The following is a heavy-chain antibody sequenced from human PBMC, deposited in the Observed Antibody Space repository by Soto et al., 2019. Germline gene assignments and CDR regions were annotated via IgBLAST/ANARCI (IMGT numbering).Heavy chain of an antibody. CDR1: GYTFTSYA. D-gene: IGHD2-2*01. Sequence: GASVKVSCKASGYTFTSYAMNWVRQAPGQRLEWMGWINAGNGNTKYSQKFQGRVTITRDTSASTAYMELRSLRSEDTAVYYCASSYCISTSCPPYYGMDVWGQGTTVTV. J-gene: IGHJ6*02. V-gene: IGHV1-3*01. CDR3: ASSYCISTSCPPYYGMDV. CDR2: INAGNGNT.